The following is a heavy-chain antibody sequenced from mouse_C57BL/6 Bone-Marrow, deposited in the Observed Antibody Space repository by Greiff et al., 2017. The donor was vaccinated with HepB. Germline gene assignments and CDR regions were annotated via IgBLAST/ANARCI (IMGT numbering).Heavy chain of an antibody. CDR1: GFTFSDYY. CDR3: ARSGTKGDWYFDV. J-gene: IGHJ1*03. V-gene: IGHV5-12*01. Sequence: EVQRVESGGGLVQPGGSLKLSCAASGFTFSDYYMYWVRQTPEKRLEWVAYISNGGGSTYYPDTVKGRFTISRDNAKNTLYLQMSRLKSEDTAMYYCARSGTKGDWYFDVWGTGTTVTVSS. D-gene: IGHD4-1*01. CDR2: ISNGGGST.